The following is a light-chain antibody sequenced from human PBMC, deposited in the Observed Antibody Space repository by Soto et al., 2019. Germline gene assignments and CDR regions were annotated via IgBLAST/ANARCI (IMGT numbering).Light chain of an antibody. V-gene: IGKV3-20*01. CDR2: GAS. J-gene: IGKJ2*03. Sequence: IVLTQSPGTLSLSPGEGATLSCRASQSVSGTYLAWYQLKPGQAPRLLIYGASTRASGVPVRFSGSGPATDFTLPISRLEPEDFAVYYCQQYGRSPLYSFGQGTKVEIK. CDR1: QSVSGTY. CDR3: QQYGRSPLYS.